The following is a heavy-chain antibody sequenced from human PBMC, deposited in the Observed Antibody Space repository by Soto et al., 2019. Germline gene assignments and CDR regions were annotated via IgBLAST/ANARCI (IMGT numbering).Heavy chain of an antibody. D-gene: IGHD2-15*01. J-gene: IGHJ4*02. CDR1: GGSISSYY. CDR3: AGGEYCSGGSCYALFDY. CDR2: IYYSGST. V-gene: IGHV4-59*08. Sequence: PSETLSLTCTVSGGSISSYYWSWIRQTPGKGLERIGYIYYSGSTNYNPSLKSRVTISVDTSKNQFSLKLSSVTAADTAVYYCAGGEYCSGGSCYALFDYWGQGTLVTVS.